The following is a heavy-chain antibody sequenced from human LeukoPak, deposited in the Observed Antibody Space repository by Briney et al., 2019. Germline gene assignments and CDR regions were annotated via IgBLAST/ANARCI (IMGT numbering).Heavy chain of an antibody. CDR1: GYTFPSYD. CDR3: ARFIADNDAFDI. V-gene: IGHV1-8*02. Sequence: GASVKVSCKASGYTFPSYDINWVRQATGQGLEWMGWMNLNSGNTGYAQKFQGRVTMTRNTSISTAYMELSSLRSEDTAVYYCARFIADNDAFDIWGQGTMVTVSS. CDR2: MNLNSGNT. D-gene: IGHD6-13*01. J-gene: IGHJ3*02.